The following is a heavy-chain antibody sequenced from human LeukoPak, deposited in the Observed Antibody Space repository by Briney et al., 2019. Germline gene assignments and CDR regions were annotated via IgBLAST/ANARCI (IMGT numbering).Heavy chain of an antibody. D-gene: IGHD4-11*01. CDR3: VRAGAHYSNYGQNWFDP. V-gene: IGHV3-9*01. J-gene: IGHJ5*02. CDR2: ISWNSGSI. Sequence: PGRSLRLSCAASGFTFDDYAMHWVRQAPGQGLEWVSGISWNSGSIGYADSVKGRFTISRDNAETSLYLQMNSLRAEDTAVYYCVRAGAHYSNYGQNWFDPWGQGTLVTVSS. CDR1: GFTFDDYA.